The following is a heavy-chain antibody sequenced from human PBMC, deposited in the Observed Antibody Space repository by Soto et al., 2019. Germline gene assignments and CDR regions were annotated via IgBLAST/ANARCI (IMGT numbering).Heavy chain of an antibody. Sequence: QITLNESGPTVVRPTEPLTLTCRFSGFSLTTSGVGVGWIRQSPGKAPEWLALIYWDDDKRYSASLKGRLTIPQATTKNYVLLTAPDLDPTPTATHYCAHRVLRTVFGLVTTTAIYFDFWGQGTPVAVSS. V-gene: IGHV2-5*02. D-gene: IGHD3-3*01. CDR3: AHRVLRTVFGLVTTTAIYFDF. J-gene: IGHJ4*02. CDR2: IYWDDDK. CDR1: GFSLTTSGVG.